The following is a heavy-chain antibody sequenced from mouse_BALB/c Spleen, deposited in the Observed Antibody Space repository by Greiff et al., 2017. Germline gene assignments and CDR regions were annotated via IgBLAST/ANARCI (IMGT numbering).Heavy chain of an antibody. J-gene: IGHJ2*01. CDR3: ARPHYYGSSPYYFDY. V-gene: IGHV1-9*01. CDR2: ILPGSGST. CDR1: GYTFSSYW. Sequence: QVQLKESGAELMKPGASVKISCKATGYTFSSYWIEWVKQRPGHGLEWIGEILPGSGSTNYNEKFKGKATFTADTSSNTAYMQLSSLTSEDSAVYYCARPHYYGSSPYYFDYWGQGTTLTVSS. D-gene: IGHD1-1*01.